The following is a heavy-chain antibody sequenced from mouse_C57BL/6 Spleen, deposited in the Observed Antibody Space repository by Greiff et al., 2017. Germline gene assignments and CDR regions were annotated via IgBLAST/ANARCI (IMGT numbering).Heavy chain of an antibody. V-gene: IGHV1-54*01. CDR2: INPGSGGT. Sequence: VKLMESGAELVRPGTSVKVSCKASGYAFTNYLIEWVKQRPGQGLEWIGVINPGSGGTNYNEKFKGKATLTADKSSSTAYMQLSSLTSEDSAVYFCARSGYYGSSYGFGDWGQGTLVTVSA. D-gene: IGHD1-1*01. CDR3: ARSGYYGSSYGFGD. CDR1: GYAFTNYL. J-gene: IGHJ3*01.